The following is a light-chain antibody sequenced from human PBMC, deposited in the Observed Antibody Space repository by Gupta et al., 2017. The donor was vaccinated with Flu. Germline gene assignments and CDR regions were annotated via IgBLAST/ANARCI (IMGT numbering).Light chain of an antibody. V-gene: IGLV1-51*02. CDR1: SSNIGNND. CDR2: DNN. J-gene: IGLJ3*02. Sequence: KATNSSSGTSSNIGNNDVSWYQHLPATAPNLLIYDNNRRPSGIPDRFTGSKSDTSATLAITGLQTGEEADYYCGTPDSSMSGWVFGGGTKLTVL. CDR3: GTPDSSMSGWV.